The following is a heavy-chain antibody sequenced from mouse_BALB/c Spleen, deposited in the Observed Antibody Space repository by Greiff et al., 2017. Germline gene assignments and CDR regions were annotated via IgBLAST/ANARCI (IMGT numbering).Heavy chain of an antibody. CDR1: GYTFTSYV. CDR2: INPYNDGT. D-gene: IGHD1-1*01. CDR3: ARARVFYYGSSFAY. V-gene: IGHV1-14*01. Sequence: VQLQQSGPELVKPGASVKMSCTASGYTFTSYVMHWVKQKPGQGLEWIGYINPYNDGTKYNEKFKGKATLTSDKSSSTAYMELSSLTSEDSAVYYCARARVFYYGSSFAYWGQGTLVTVSA. J-gene: IGHJ3*01.